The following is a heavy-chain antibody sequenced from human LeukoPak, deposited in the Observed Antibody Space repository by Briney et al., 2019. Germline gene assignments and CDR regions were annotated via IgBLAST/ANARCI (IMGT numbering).Heavy chain of an antibody. CDR1: GYTFTGYY. CDR2: INPNSGGT. J-gene: IGHJ4*02. Sequence: EASVKVSCKASGYTFTGYYMHWVRQAPGQGLEWMGWINPNSGGTNYAQKFQGRVTMTRDTSISTAYMELSRLRSDDTAVYYCARHNYDILTGPFDYWGQGTLVTVSS. V-gene: IGHV1-2*02. D-gene: IGHD3-9*01. CDR3: ARHNYDILTGPFDY.